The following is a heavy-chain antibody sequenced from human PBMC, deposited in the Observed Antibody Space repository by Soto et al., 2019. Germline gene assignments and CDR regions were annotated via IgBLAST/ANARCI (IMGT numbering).Heavy chain of an antibody. CDR1: GFTFDDYA. Sequence: PGGSLRLSCAASGFTFDDYAMHWVRQAPGKGLEWVSGISWNSGSIGYADSVKGRFTISRDNAKNSLYLQMNSLRAEDTALYCCAKGVLRYFDWPRDAFEIWGQGTMVTVSS. J-gene: IGHJ3*02. CDR2: ISWNSGSI. D-gene: IGHD3-9*01. V-gene: IGHV3-9*01. CDR3: AKGVLRYFDWPRDAFEI.